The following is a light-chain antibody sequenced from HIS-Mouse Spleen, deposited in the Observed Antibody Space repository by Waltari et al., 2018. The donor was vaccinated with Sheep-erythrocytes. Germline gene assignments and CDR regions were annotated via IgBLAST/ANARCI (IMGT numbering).Light chain of an antibody. Sequence: QSALTQPRSVSGSPGQSVTISCTGTSSDVGGSNYASWYQQHPGKAPKLMFYDVRKRPSWVPDRFSGSKSGNTASLTISGLQAEDEADYYCCSYAGSYNHVFATGTKVTVL. J-gene: IGLJ1*01. CDR1: SSDVGGSNY. V-gene: IGLV2-11*01. CDR2: DVR. CDR3: CSYAGSYNHV.